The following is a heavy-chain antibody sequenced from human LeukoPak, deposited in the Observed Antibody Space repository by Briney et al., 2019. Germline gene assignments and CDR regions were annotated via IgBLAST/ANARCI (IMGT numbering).Heavy chain of an antibody. Sequence: ASVTVSCKASGYTFTSSGISWVRQAPGQGLEWMGWVSGYNDNRNYSQKLQGRITMTTDTSTNTAYMELRSLRSDDTAVYYCAATKFTYCGGDCYSGYFQHWGQGTLVTVSS. J-gene: IGHJ1*01. V-gene: IGHV1-18*01. CDR1: GYTFTSSG. D-gene: IGHD2-21*02. CDR3: AATKFTYCGGDCYSGYFQH. CDR2: VSGYNDNR.